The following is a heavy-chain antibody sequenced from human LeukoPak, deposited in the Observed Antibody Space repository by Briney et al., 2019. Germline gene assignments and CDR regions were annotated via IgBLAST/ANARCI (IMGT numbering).Heavy chain of an antibody. CDR3: AKSQGQWLVPVDY. V-gene: IGHV3-48*03. CDR1: GFTFSSYE. Sequence: GGSLRLSCAASGFTFSSYEVNWVRQAPGKGLEWVSYISSSGSTTYYADSVKGRFTISRDNSKNTLYLQMNNLRAEDTALYYCAKSQGQWLVPVDYWGQGTLVTVSS. CDR2: ISSSGSTT. D-gene: IGHD6-19*01. J-gene: IGHJ4*02.